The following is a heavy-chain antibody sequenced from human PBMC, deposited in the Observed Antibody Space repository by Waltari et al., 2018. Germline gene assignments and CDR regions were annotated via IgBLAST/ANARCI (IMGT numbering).Heavy chain of an antibody. CDR3: ARGDLYESSGYFVY. V-gene: IGHV1-69*12. Sequence: QVQLVQSGAEVKKPGSSVTVSCKASGGSFSSDAISWVRQAPGQGTEWMGGIIPILGTANYAQKFQGRVTITAYESTRTASMELSSLRSEDTAVYYCARGDLYESSGYFVYWGQGTLVTVSS. CDR2: IIPILGTA. J-gene: IGHJ4*02. CDR1: GGSFSSDA. D-gene: IGHD3-22*01.